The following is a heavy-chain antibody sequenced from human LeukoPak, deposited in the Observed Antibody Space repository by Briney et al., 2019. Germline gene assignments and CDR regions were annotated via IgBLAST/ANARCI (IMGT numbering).Heavy chain of an antibody. D-gene: IGHD3-22*01. J-gene: IGHJ3*02. CDR2: IYASGST. V-gene: IGHV4-4*07. CDR1: GGSISSYY. Sequence: SETLSLTCTVSGGSISSYYWSWIRQPAGKGLEWIGRIYASGSTNYNPSLKSRVTISVDPSKNQFSLKLSSVTAADTAVYYCARPSTYYYDSSGHGAFDIWGQGTMVTVSS. CDR3: ARPSTYYYDSSGHGAFDI.